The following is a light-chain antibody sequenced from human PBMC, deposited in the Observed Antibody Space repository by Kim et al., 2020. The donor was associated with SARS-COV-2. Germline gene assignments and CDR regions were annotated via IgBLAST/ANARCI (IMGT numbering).Light chain of an antibody. Sequence: EIVLTQSPGTLSLSPGERATLSCRASQSVSSSYLAWYQQKPGQPPRLLIYGASSRATDIPDRFIGGGSGTDFTLTISRLEPEDFAVYYCQHSGGSAPYTFGQRTKLEI. CDR3: QHSGGSAPYT. J-gene: IGKJ2*01. V-gene: IGKV3-20*01. CDR1: QSVSSSY. CDR2: GAS.